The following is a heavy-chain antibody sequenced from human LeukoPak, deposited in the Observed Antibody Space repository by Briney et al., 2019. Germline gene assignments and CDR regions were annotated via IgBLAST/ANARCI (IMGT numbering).Heavy chain of an antibody. J-gene: IGHJ3*01. CDR3: ARGPSHGAFDV. CDR2: MNPNSGNT. V-gene: IGHV1-8*01. Sequence: ASVKVSCKASGYTYTSYDINWVRQATGQGLEWMGWMNPNSGNTGYAPKFQGRLTMTRDTSISTAYMELSTLNSDDTAVYHCARGPSHGAFDVWGQGTMVTVSS. CDR1: GYTYTSYD.